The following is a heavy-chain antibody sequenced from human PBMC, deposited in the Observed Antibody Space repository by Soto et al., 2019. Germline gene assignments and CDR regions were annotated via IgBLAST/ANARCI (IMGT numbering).Heavy chain of an antibody. CDR1: GFTFSGYW. D-gene: IGHD3-10*01. Sequence: EVQLVESGGGLVQPGGSLRLSCAASGFTFSGYWMHWVRQAPGKGLVWVSRIDNDGSSTTYADSVKGRFTISRDNAKNTLYLQMNSLTAEDTDVYYCARDGSGPIDFDYWGQGTLVTVSS. CDR2: IDNDGSST. CDR3: ARDGSGPIDFDY. J-gene: IGHJ4*02. V-gene: IGHV3-74*01.